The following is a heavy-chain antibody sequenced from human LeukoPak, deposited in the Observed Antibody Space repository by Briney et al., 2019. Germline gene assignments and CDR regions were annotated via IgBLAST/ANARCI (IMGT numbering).Heavy chain of an antibody. CDR2: ISYDGSNK. CDR3: AKDSGSYKASFDY. V-gene: IGHV3-30*18. CDR1: GFTFSSYG. D-gene: IGHD1-26*01. Sequence: GGSLRLSCAASGFTFSSYGMHWVRQAPGKGLEWVAVISYDGSNKYYADSVKGRFTISRDNSKNTLYLQMNSLRAEDTAVYYCAKDSGSYKASFDYWGQGTLVTVSS. J-gene: IGHJ4*02.